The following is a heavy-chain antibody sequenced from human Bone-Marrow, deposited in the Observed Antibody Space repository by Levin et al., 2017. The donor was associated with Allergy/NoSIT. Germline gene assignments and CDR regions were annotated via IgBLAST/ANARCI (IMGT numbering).Heavy chain of an antibody. D-gene: IGHD2-15*01. V-gene: IGHV1-69*04. J-gene: IGHJ4*02. CDR3: ASAVLGYCSGGSCYPSDTAMVVRVLGGVQTFDY. CDR1: GGTFSSYA. Sequence: SVKVSCKASGGTFSSYAISWVRQAPGQGLEWMGRIIPILGIANYAQKFQGRVTITADKSTSTAYMELSSLRSEDTAVYYCASAVLGYCSGGSCYPSDTAMVVRVLGGVQTFDYWGQGTLVTVSS. CDR2: IIPILGIA.